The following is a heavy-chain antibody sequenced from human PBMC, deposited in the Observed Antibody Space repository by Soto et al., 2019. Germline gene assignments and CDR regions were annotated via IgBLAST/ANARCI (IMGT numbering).Heavy chain of an antibody. D-gene: IGHD3-22*01. CDR1: GFTFSSYA. CDR3: AKKKYDSSGYYYHY. V-gene: IGHV3-23*01. J-gene: IGHJ4*02. CDR2: ISGSGGST. Sequence: EVQLLESGGGLVQPGGSLRLSCAASGFTFSSYAMSWVRQAPGKGLERVSAISGSGGSTYYADSVKGRFTISRDNSKNTLYLQMNSLRAEDTAVYYCAKKKYDSSGYYYHYWGQGTLVTVSS.